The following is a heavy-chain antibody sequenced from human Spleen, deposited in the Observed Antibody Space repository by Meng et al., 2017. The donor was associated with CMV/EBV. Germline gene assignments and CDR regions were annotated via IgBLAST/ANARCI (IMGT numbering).Heavy chain of an antibody. D-gene: IGHD3-10*01. Sequence: SWKASGYTFTSYAMHWVRQAPGQRLEWMGWINAGNGNTKYSQKFQGRVTITRDTSASTAYMELSSLRSEDTAVYYCARSLLWFGELFWGQGTLVTVSS. J-gene: IGHJ4*02. V-gene: IGHV1-3*01. CDR2: INAGNGNT. CDR3: ARSLLWFGELF. CDR1: GYTFTSYA.